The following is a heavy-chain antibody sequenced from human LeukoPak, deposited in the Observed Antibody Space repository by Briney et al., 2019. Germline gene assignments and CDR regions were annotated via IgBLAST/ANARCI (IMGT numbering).Heavy chain of an antibody. Sequence: SETLSLTCAMYGVSFTGYYWSWIRQSPGEGLECLGEISPRGTKYNPTLKSRVTISLDTTKNQFSLILSSVTAADADVYFCACASYSSMGYFWSQGTLVTVSS. CDR1: GVSFTGYY. CDR2: ISPRGT. V-gene: IGHV4-34*01. J-gene: IGHJ4*02. CDR3: ACASYSSMGYF. D-gene: IGHD6-13*01.